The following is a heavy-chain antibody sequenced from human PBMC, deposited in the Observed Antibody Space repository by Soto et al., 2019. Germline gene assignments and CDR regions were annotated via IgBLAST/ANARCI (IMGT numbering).Heavy chain of an antibody. J-gene: IGHJ4*02. CDR1: GGSLSGYY. CDR2: VKDGGHT. CDR3: AGGQEGVVATH. D-gene: IGHD5-12*01. V-gene: IGHV4-34*01. Sequence: QVQLQQWGAGLLKPSETLSLNCAVTGGSLSGYYWSWIRQPPGKGLEWIGEVKDGGHTNYSPSLRGRVTISSDTSNNQFSLRLNSGTAADTGVYYCAGGQEGVVATHWDQGSLVTVSS.